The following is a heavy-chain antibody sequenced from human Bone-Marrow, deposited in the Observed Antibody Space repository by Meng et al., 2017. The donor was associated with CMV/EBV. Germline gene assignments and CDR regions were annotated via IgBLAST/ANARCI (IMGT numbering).Heavy chain of an antibody. CDR3: LRCTNTNCSDY. Sequence: GESLKISCAASGFTFSSYWMHWDRQAPGKGLVWVSRVNSDESITSYADSVKGRFTVSRDNAKNTLYLQMSSLRAEDTAVYYCLRCTNTNCSDYWGEGTLVTVSS. D-gene: IGHD2-8*01. V-gene: IGHV3-74*01. J-gene: IGHJ4*02. CDR2: VNSDESIT. CDR1: GFTFSSYW.